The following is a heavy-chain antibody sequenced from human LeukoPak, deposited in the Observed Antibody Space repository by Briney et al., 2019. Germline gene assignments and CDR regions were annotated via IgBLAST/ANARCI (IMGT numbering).Heavy chain of an antibody. D-gene: IGHD2-21*02. CDR3: ARGGKVVTAIRPHAFDI. V-gene: IGHV4-30-2*01. Sequence: SETLSLTCAVSGGSISSGGYSWSWIRQPPGKGLEWIGYIYHSGSTYYNPSLKSRVTISVDRSKNQFSLKLSSVTAADTAVYYCARGGKVVTAIRPHAFDIWGQGTMVTVSS. J-gene: IGHJ3*02. CDR1: GGSISSGGYS. CDR2: IYHSGST.